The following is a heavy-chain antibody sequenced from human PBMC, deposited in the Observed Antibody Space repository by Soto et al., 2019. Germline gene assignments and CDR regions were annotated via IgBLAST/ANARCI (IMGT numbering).Heavy chain of an antibody. CDR1: GFSLSNARMG. CDR3: ARITKGYSGYDYPPYYYYGMDV. J-gene: IGHJ6*02. Sequence: QVTLKESGPVLVKPTETLTLTCTVSGFSLSNARMGVSWIRQPPGKALEWLAHIFSNNEKSYSTSLKSRLTISEDTSKSQVVLTMTNMDPVDTATYYCARITKGYSGYDYPPYYYYGMDVWGQGTTVTVSS. D-gene: IGHD5-12*01. CDR2: IFSNNEK. V-gene: IGHV2-26*01.